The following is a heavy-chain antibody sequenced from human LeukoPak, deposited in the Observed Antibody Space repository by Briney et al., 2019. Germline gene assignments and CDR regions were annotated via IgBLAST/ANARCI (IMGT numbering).Heavy chain of an antibody. CDR1: GFTFSSYN. Sequence: KPRGSPRLSCAASGFTFSSYNMNWVRQAPGKGLEWVSSISSSSDYIYYADSVKGRFTISRDNAKNSLYLQMNSLRAEDTAVYYCARVHYYDSDGYYAWGQATLVTVSS. D-gene: IGHD3-22*01. CDR3: ARVHYYDSDGYYA. CDR2: ISSSSDYI. V-gene: IGHV3-21*01. J-gene: IGHJ5*02.